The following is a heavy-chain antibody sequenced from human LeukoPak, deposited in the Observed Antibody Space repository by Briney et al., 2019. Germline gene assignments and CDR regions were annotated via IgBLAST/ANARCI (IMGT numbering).Heavy chain of an antibody. Sequence: SGGSLRLACAASGFTFSSYEMSWVRQAPGKGLEWVSYISSSGSTIYYADSVKGRFTISRDNAKNSLYLQMNSLRAEDTAVYYCPRDRKQKLGNWFSPLGQGTLVTVSS. CDR2: ISSSGSTI. CDR3: PRDRKQKLGNWFSP. J-gene: IGHJ5*02. V-gene: IGHV3-48*03. CDR1: GFTFSSYE. D-gene: IGHD6-13*01.